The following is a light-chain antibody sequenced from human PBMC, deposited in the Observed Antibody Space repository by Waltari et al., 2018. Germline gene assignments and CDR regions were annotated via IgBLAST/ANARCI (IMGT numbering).Light chain of an antibody. CDR3: QTWGTGIWV. CDR2: LNSDGSH. J-gene: IGLJ3*02. Sequence: QLVLTQSPSASASLGASVKLTCTLSSGHRSSAIACHQQQPEKGPRYLMKLNSDGSHTKGDGIPDRFSGSSSGAERYLTISSLQSEDEADYYCQTWGTGIWVFGGGTKLTVL. V-gene: IGLV4-69*01. CDR1: SGHRSSA.